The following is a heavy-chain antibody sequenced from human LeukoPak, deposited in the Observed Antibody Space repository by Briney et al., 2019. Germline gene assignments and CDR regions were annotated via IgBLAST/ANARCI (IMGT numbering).Heavy chain of an antibody. J-gene: IGHJ4*02. D-gene: IGHD2-2*01. V-gene: IGHV3-74*01. CDR3: ARGYQLLCDY. CDR2: ITNDGSST. CDR1: GLTFSSHW. Sequence: QAGGSLRLSCAASGLTFSSHWMHWVRQAPGKGLVWVSRITNDGSSTTYADSVKGRFTISRDNAKNMLYLQMNSLRAEDTAVYYCARGYQLLCDYWGQGTLVTVSS.